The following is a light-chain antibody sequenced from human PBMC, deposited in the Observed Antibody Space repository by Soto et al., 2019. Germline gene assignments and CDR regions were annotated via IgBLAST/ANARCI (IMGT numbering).Light chain of an antibody. CDR3: QVWDSSSDHVV. V-gene: IGLV3-21*04. CDR2: YDS. Sequence: SYELTQPPSVSVAPGKTARITCGVNYIGSVHWHQQKPGQAPVLVIYYDSDRPSGIPERFSGSTSGNTATLTISRVEAGDEADYYCQVWDSSSDHVVFGGGTKVTVL. CDR1: YIGS. J-gene: IGLJ3*02.